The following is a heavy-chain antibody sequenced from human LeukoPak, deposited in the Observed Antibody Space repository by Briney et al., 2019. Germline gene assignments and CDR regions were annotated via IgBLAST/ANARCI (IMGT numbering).Heavy chain of an antibody. Sequence: GASVKVSCKASGYTITGYYIHWVRQAPGQGLEWMGCINPNSGDTNYAQKFQGRVTMSVDTSKNHFSLKLSSVTAADTVVYYWARQTGGTSSIADWGEGTLVTVSP. CDR2: INPNSGDT. V-gene: IGHV1-2*02. CDR1: GYTITGYY. CDR3: ARQTGGTSSIAD. D-gene: IGHD6-6*01. J-gene: IGHJ4*02.